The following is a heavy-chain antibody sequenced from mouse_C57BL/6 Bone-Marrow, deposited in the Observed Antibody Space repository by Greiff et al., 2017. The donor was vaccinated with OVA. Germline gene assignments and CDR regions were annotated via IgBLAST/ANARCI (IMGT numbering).Heavy chain of an antibody. D-gene: IGHD2-1*01. Sequence: VQLVESGPGLVKPSQSLFLTCSITGFPITSGYYWIWIRQSPGKPLEWMGYITHSGETFYNPSLQSPISITSETSKNQFFLQLNSVTTEDTAMYYCAGDNYYGKPWYFDVWGTGTTVTVSS. J-gene: IGHJ1*03. CDR3: AGDNYYGKPWYFDV. CDR1: GFPITSGYY. CDR2: ITHSGET. V-gene: IGHV12-3*01.